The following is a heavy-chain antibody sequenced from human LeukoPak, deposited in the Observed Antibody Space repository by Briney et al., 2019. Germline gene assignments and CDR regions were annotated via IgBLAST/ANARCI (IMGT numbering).Heavy chain of an antibody. CDR1: GYTFTGYY. Sequence: ASVKVSCKASGYTFTGYYMHWVRQAPGQGLEWMGWINPNSGGTNYAQKFQGRVTMTRDTSISTAYMELSRLRSDDTAVYYCARDSGWNDEAPTFDYWGQGTLVTVSS. CDR3: ARDSGWNDEAPTFDY. V-gene: IGHV1-2*02. CDR2: INPNSGGT. J-gene: IGHJ4*02. D-gene: IGHD1-1*01.